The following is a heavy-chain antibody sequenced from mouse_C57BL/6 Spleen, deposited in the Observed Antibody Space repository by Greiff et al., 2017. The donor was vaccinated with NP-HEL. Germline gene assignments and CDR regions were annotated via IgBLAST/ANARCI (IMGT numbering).Heavy chain of an antibody. CDR3: ARESDGYDCDY. CDR2: INPYNGGT. V-gene: IGHV1-19*01. D-gene: IGHD2-2*01. CDR1: GYTFTDYY. J-gene: IGHJ2*01. Sequence: EVQLQQSGPVLVKPGASVKMSCKASGYTFTDYYMNWVKQSHGKSLEWIGVINPYNGGTSYNQKFKGKATLTVDKSSSTAYMERNSLTSDDSAVYYCARESDGYDCDYWGKGTTLTVSS.